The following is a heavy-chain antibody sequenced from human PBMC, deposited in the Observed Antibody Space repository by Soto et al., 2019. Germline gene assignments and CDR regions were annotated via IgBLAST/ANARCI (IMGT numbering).Heavy chain of an antibody. CDR1: GGSISSYY. D-gene: IGHD5-12*01. V-gene: IGHV4-59*01. Sequence: SETLSLTCTVSGGSISSYYWSWIRQPPGKGLEWIGYIYYSGSTNYNPSLRSRVTISVDTSKNQFSLKLSSVTAADTAVYYCARDYDGDDAFDIWGQGTMVT. CDR2: IYYSGST. CDR3: ARDYDGDDAFDI. J-gene: IGHJ3*02.